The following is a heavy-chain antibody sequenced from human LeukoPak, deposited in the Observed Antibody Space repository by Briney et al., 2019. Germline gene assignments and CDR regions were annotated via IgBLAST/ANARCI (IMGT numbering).Heavy chain of an antibody. CDR1: GFTVSTNY. CDR2: VNQGGTEK. J-gene: IGHJ4*02. V-gene: IGHV3-7*01. D-gene: IGHD4-11*01. CDR3: ARDRGMTTNSFDY. Sequence: PGGSLRLSCAASGFTVSTNYMSWVRQAPGKGLEWVANVNQGGTEKFYVGSVKGRFTISRDNAENSLYLQMNSLRAEDTAVYYCARDRGMTTNSFDYWGQGTLVTVSS.